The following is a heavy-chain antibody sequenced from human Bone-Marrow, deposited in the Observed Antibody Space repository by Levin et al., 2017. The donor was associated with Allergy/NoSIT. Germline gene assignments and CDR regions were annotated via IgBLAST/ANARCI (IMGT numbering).Heavy chain of an antibody. CDR2: INGHDGRT. D-gene: IGHD5-24*01. CDR3: ARRRDDCNPLFSAFDY. Sequence: LPGGSLRLSCVDSGSMFSRYTMTWLRQAPRKGLEWVAAINGHDGRTHYTDSVKGRFIISRDNSKNTLYLQMDSLRAEDTAMYYCARRRDDCNPLFSAFDYWGQGALVTVSS. J-gene: IGHJ4*02. V-gene: IGHV3-23*01. CDR1: GSMFSRYT.